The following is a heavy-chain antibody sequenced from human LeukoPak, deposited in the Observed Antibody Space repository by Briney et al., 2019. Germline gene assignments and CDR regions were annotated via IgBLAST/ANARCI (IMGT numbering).Heavy chain of an antibody. Sequence: SETLSLTCAVYGGSFSGYYWSWIRQPAAKGLEWIGRIYSSGATYYNPSLKSRVTMSVDTSKNQFSLRLSSVSAADTAVYYCARDAYYYDSSGYYINDYWGQGTLVTVSS. D-gene: IGHD3-22*01. V-gene: IGHV4-4*07. J-gene: IGHJ4*02. CDR1: GGSFSGYY. CDR2: IYSSGAT. CDR3: ARDAYYYDSSGYYINDY.